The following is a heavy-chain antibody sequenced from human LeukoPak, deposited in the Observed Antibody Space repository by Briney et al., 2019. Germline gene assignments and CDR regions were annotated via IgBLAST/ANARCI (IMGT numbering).Heavy chain of an antibody. CDR3: ARRPSDVYSSSWAENWFDP. CDR1: GGSISSSSYY. V-gene: IGHV4-39*01. J-gene: IGHJ5*02. D-gene: IGHD6-13*01. Sequence: PSETLTLTCTVSGGSISSSSYYWGWIRQPPGKGLEWIGSIYYSGSTYYNPSLKSRVTISVDTSKNQFSLKLSSMTAADTTVYYCARRPSDVYSSSWAENWFDPWGQGTLVTVSS. CDR2: IYYSGST.